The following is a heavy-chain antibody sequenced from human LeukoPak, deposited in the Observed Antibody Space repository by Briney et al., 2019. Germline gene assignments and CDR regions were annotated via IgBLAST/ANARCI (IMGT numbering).Heavy chain of an antibody. D-gene: IGHD5-24*01. CDR3: ARGDGYNYPNDY. V-gene: IGHV4-39*07. CDR1: GGSIRSSYYY. Sequence: SETLSLTCTVSGGSIRSSYYYWGWIRQPPGKGLEWIGSIYDSGSTYYNPSLKSRVTISVDTSKNQFSLKLSSVTAADTAVYYCARGDGYNYPNDYWGQGTLVTVSS. CDR2: IYDSGST. J-gene: IGHJ4*02.